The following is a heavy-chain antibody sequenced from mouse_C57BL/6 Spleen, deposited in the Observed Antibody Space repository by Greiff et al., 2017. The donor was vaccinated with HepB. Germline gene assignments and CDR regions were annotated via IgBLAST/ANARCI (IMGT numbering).Heavy chain of an antibody. CDR2: IWRGGST. J-gene: IGHJ4*01. Sequence: VQLQESGPGLVQPSQSLSITCTVSGFSLTSYGVDWVRQSPGKGLEWLGVIWRGGSTDYNAAFMSRLSITKDNSKSQVFFKMNSLQADDTAIYYCALYYGSYYAMDYWGQGTSVTVSS. D-gene: IGHD2-1*01. CDR3: ALYYGSYYAMDY. V-gene: IGHV2-5*01. CDR1: GFSLTSYG.